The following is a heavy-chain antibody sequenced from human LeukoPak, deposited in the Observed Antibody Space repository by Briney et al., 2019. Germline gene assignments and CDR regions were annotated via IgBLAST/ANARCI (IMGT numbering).Heavy chain of an antibody. D-gene: IGHD3-9*01. CDR1: GFTFNIHW. J-gene: IGHJ4*02. CDR3: ARVGYFDWALDY. V-gene: IGHV3-7*03. CDR2: IKPDGNDK. Sequence: GGSLRLSCVASGFTFNIHWMTWVRQAPGKGLEWVATIKPDGNDKFLVDSVKGRFTISRDNAKTSLFLQMNSLRAEDTAMYYCARVGYFDWALDYWGQGTLVTVSS.